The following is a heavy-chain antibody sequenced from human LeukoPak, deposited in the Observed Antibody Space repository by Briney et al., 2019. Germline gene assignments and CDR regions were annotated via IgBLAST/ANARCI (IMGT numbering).Heavy chain of an antibody. J-gene: IGHJ4*02. V-gene: IGHV3-30-3*01. Sequence: GGSLRLSCTASGFTFSTHTMHWVRQAPGMGLEWVAVSSFVGSNKYYAGSVKGRFTIARDTSKDTLYLLMKSLRTEDTAVYYCARDLFRRRDGYSLAYWGPGTLVTVSS. CDR3: ARDLFRRRDGYSLAY. CDR2: SSFVGSNK. CDR1: GFTFSTHT. D-gene: IGHD5-24*01.